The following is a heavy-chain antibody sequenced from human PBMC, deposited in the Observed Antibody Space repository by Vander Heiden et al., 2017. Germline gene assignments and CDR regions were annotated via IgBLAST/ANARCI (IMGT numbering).Heavy chain of an antibody. J-gene: IGHJ4*02. Sequence: QVQLVQSGAEVKKPGASVKVSCKASGYTLTAYHIHWLRQAPGQGPEWMGWVFPYSGGTKYAQQFQGRVTMTSDTSISTAYLELNWLTSDDTAVYYCAAFPYLTASTSYWGQGTLVTVSS. CDR1: GYTLTAYH. CDR2: VFPYSGGT. CDR3: AAFPYLTASTSY. V-gene: IGHV1-2*02.